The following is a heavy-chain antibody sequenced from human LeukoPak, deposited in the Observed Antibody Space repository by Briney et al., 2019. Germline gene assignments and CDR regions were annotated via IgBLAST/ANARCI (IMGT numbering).Heavy chain of an antibody. CDR2: INPSAGST. Sequence: ASVKVSCKASGYTFTSYYIHWVRQAPGQGLEWMGVINPSAGSTSYAQKFQGRLTMTSDTSTSTVYMELRSLRSEDTAVYYCARDHSGSQHWFDPWGQGTLATVSS. CDR1: GYTFTSYY. D-gene: IGHD1-26*01. V-gene: IGHV1-46*01. J-gene: IGHJ5*02. CDR3: ARDHSGSQHWFDP.